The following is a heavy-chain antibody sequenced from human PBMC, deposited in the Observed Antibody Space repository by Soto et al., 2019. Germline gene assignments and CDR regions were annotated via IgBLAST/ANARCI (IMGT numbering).Heavy chain of an antibody. CDR3: ARGGDTSGSWPRY. Sequence: GGSLRLSCAASGFTFSSYSLSWVRQAPGKGLEWVSSISSSSTYIYYADSVRGRFTISGDDAKNSLFLQMSSLRVEDTAVYYCARGGDTSGSWPRYWGQGTLVTVSS. J-gene: IGHJ4*01. D-gene: IGHD6-19*01. CDR2: ISSSSTYI. V-gene: IGHV3-21*06. CDR1: GFTFSSYS.